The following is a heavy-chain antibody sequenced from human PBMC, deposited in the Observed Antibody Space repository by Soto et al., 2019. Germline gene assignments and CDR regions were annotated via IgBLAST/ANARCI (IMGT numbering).Heavy chain of an antibody. Sequence: QPGGSLRLSCAASGFTFSSHWMHWVRQAPGKGLVWVSRINGDGSSTSYADSVKGRFTISRDNAKNMLYLQVNSLRADDTAVYYCAVSPGRSRISGTTLGAWSQGTLVTVSS. V-gene: IGHV3-74*01. CDR3: AVSPGRSRISGTTLGA. D-gene: IGHD1-7*01. CDR2: INGDGSST. J-gene: IGHJ5*01. CDR1: GFTFSSHW.